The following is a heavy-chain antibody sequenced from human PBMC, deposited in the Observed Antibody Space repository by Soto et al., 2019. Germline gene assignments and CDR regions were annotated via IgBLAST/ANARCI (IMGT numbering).Heavy chain of an antibody. D-gene: IGHD4-17*01. Sequence: SETLSLTCTVSGGSISSYYWSWIRQPPGKGLEWIGYIYYSGSTNYNPSLKSRVTISVDTSKNQFSLKLSSVTAADTAVYYCARDDYGGNFLFDYWGQGTLVTVSS. V-gene: IGHV4-59*01. CDR1: GGSISSYY. CDR2: IYYSGST. J-gene: IGHJ4*02. CDR3: ARDDYGGNFLFDY.